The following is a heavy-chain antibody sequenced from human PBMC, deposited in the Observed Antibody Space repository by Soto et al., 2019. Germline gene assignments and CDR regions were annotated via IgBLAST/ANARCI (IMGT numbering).Heavy chain of an antibody. J-gene: IGHJ5*02. V-gene: IGHV1-18*04. CDR3: ARLNDIIAAAGRGGGNWFDP. CDR1: GYTFTSYG. Sequence: QVQLVQSGAEVKKPGASVKVSCKASGYTFTSYGISWVRQAPGQGLEWMGWISAYNGNTNYAQKLQGRVTMTTDTSTGTAYMGLRSLRSDDTAVYYCARLNDIIAAAGRGGGNWFDPWGQGTLVTVSS. CDR2: ISAYNGNT. D-gene: IGHD6-13*01.